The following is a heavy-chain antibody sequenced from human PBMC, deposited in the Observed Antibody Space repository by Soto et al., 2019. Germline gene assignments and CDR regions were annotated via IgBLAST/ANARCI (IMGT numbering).Heavy chain of an antibody. Sequence: QLQLQESGSGLVKPSQTLSLTCGVSGGSVNSGDYAWSWIRQPPGKGLEWMGYIYHRGSTYYNPSLKRRVSTIIARSKNQFPLKLRSVTAADAGVYYPAGIRIAAAGGGLVVWGQGTTVTVS. J-gene: IGHJ6*02. CDR2: IYHRGST. CDR1: GGSVNSGDYA. D-gene: IGHD6-13*01. CDR3: AGIRIAAAGGGLVV. V-gene: IGHV4-30-2*01.